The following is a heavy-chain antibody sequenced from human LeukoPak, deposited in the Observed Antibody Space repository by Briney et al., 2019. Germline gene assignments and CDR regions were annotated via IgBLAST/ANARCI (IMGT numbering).Heavy chain of an antibody. J-gene: IGHJ4*02. D-gene: IGHD6-19*01. CDR2: ISAYNGNT. Sequence: ASVKVSCKASGYTFTSYGISWVRQAPGQGLEWMGWISAYNGNTNYAQKLQGRVTMTTDTSTGTAYMELRSLRSDDTAVYYCARVLGIIAVAGFDYWGQGTLVTVSS. CDR3: ARVLGIIAVAGFDY. CDR1: GYTFTSYG. V-gene: IGHV1-18*01.